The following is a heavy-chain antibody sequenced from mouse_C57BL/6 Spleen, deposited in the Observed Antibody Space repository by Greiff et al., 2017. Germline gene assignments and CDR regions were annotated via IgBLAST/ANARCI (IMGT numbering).Heavy chain of an antibody. CDR1: GFSFNTYA. CDR2: IRSKSNNYAT. J-gene: IGHJ2*01. CDR3: VRSDGYYDYFDY. V-gene: IGHV10-1*01. Sequence: EVHLVESGGGLVQPKGSLKLSCAASGFSFNTYAMNWVRQAPGKGLEWVARIRSKSNNYATYYADSVKDRFTISRDDSESMLYLQMNNLKTEDTAMYYCVRSDGYYDYFDYWGQGTTLTVSS. D-gene: IGHD2-3*01.